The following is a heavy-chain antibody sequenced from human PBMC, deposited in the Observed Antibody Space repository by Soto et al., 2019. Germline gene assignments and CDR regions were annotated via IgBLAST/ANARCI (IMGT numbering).Heavy chain of an antibody. D-gene: IGHD3-3*01. CDR3: ASTIFGFTFDQKRGNAFDI. CDR1: GFTFSSYS. V-gene: IGHV3-21*01. J-gene: IGHJ3*02. Sequence: GGSLRLSCAASGFTFSSYSMNWVRQAPGKGLEWVSSISSSSSYIYYADSVKGRFTISRDNAKNSLYLQMNSLRAEDTAVYYCASTIFGFTFDQKRGNAFDIWGQGTMVTVSS. CDR2: ISSSSSYI.